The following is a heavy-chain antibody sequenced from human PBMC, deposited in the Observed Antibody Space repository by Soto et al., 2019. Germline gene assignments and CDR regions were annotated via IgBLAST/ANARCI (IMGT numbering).Heavy chain of an antibody. CDR1: GYTFSSYG. V-gene: IGHV1-18*01. CDR3: AIYQSIRPRNYVMDF. Sequence: SVKVSCKASGYTFSSYGVTWVRQAPGQGLEWMGWISAYNGDTNYAQKLQGRVTMTTDTSTSTAYMELRSLRSDDTAVYYCAIYQSIRPRNYVMDFCGQGSTVTVSS. CDR2: ISAYNGDT. D-gene: IGHD2-21*01. J-gene: IGHJ6*02.